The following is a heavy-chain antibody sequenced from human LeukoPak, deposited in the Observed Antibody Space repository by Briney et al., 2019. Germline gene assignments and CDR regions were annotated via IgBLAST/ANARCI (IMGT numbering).Heavy chain of an antibody. CDR2: ISGSGGST. V-gene: IGHV3-23*01. CDR1: GFTFSSYA. J-gene: IGHJ3*02. D-gene: IGHD3-22*01. CDR3: AKDAANYYEAPDDAFDI. Sequence: GGSLRLSCAASGFTFSSYAMSWVRQAPGKGLEWVSAISGSGGSTYYADSVKGRFTTSRDNSKNTLYLQMNSLRAEDTAVYYCAKDAANYYEAPDDAFDIWGQGTMVTVSS.